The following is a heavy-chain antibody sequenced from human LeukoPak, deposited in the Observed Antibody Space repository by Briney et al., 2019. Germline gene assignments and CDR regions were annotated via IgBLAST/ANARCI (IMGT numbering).Heavy chain of an antibody. J-gene: IGHJ4*02. V-gene: IGHV3-30-3*01. D-gene: IGHD2-2*01. CDR1: GFTFSSYA. Sequence: PGGSLRLSCAASGFTFSSYAMHWVRQAPGKGLEWVAVISYDGSNKYYADSVKGRFTISRDNSKNTLYLQMNSLRAEDTAVYYCARAAIVVVPAAPTQYYFDYWGQGTLVTVSS. CDR2: ISYDGSNK. CDR3: ARAAIVVVPAAPTQYYFDY.